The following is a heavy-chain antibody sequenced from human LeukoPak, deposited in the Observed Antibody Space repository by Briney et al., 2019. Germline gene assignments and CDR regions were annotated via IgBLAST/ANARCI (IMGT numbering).Heavy chain of an antibody. D-gene: IGHD1-26*01. CDR2: IIPIFGTA. J-gene: IGHJ4*02. CDR1: GGTFNSSA. CDR3: ARDTGSSLGFDY. V-gene: IGHV1-69*06. Sequence: SVKVSCKASGGTFNSSAISWVRQAPGQGLEWMGGIIPIFGTANYAQKFQGRVTITADKSRSTAYMEVRSLRSDDTAVYYCARDTGSSLGFDYWGQGSLVTVSS.